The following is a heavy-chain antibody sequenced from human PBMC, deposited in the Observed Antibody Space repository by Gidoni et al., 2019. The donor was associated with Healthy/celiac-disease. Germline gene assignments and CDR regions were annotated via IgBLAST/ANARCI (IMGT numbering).Heavy chain of an antibody. CDR2: IWYDGSNK. V-gene: IGHV3-33*01. D-gene: IGHD5-18*01. CDR1: GFTFSSYG. J-gene: IGHJ4*02. Sequence: QVQLVESGGGVVQPGRSLRLSCAASGFTFSSYGMPWVRQAPGKGLEWVAVIWYDGSNKYYADSVKGRFTISRDNSKNTLYLQMNSLRAEDTAVYYCARDMGTAFFDYWGQGTLVTVSS. CDR3: ARDMGTAFFDY.